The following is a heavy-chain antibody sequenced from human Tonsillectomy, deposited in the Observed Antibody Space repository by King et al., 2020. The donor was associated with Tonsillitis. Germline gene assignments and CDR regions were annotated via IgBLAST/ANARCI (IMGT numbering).Heavy chain of an antibody. J-gene: IGHJ2*01. CDR2: ISYDGSNK. Sequence: QLVQSGGGVVQPGRSLRLSCAASGFTFSSYGMHWGRQAPGKGREWVAVISYDGSNKYYADSVKGRFTISRDNSKNTLYLQMNSLRAEETAVYYCAKDGHCGGDCYSLYWYFDLWGRGTLVTVSS. D-gene: IGHD2-21*02. CDR3: AKDGHCGGDCYSLYWYFDL. CDR1: GFTFSSYG. V-gene: IGHV3-30*18.